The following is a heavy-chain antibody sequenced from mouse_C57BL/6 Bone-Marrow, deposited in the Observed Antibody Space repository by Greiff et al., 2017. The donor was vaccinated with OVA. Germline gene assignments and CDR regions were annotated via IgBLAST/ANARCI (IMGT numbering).Heavy chain of an antibody. V-gene: IGHV1-59*01. D-gene: IGHD1-1*01. CDR2: IDPSDSYT. J-gene: IGHJ4*01. CDR1: GYTFTSYW. Sequence: VQLQQPGAELVRPGTSVKLSCKASGYTFTSYWMHWVKQRPGQGLEWIGVIDPSDSYTNYNQKFKGKATLTVDTSSSTAYMQLSSLTSEDSAVYYCAIYYYGSNYYAMDYWGQGTSVTVSS. CDR3: AIYYYGSNYYAMDY.